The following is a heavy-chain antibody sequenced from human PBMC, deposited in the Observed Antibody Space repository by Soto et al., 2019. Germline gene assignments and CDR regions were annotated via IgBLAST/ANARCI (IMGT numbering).Heavy chain of an antibody. Sequence: ASVKVSCKASGYTFNSYGISWVRQAPGQGLEWMGWISAYNGNTNYAQKLQGRVTMTTDTSTSTAYMELRSLRSDDTAVYYCARAKLSAGVDWFDPWGQGTLVTVSS. J-gene: IGHJ5*02. CDR2: ISAYNGNT. D-gene: IGHD2-8*01. V-gene: IGHV1-18*01. CDR1: GYTFNSYG. CDR3: ARAKLSAGVDWFDP.